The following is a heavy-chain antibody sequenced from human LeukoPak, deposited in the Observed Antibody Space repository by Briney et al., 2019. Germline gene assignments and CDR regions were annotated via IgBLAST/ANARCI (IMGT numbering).Heavy chain of an antibody. V-gene: IGHV1-2*02. D-gene: IGHD2-2*01. CDR1: GCTFTGYY. CDR3: ARDPSHAEGAYLDY. CDR2: INPNSGGT. Sequence: ASVKVSCKASGCTFTGYYMLWVRQAPGQGPEWMGWINPNSGGTYYAQKFQGRVTMTRDTSISTAYMELSRLRSDDTAVYYCARDPSHAEGAYLDYWGQGTLVTVSS. J-gene: IGHJ4*02.